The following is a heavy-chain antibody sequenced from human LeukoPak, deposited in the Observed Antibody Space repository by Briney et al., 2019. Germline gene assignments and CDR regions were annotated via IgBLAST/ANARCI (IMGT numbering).Heavy chain of an antibody. CDR2: INPSGGST. J-gene: IGHJ4*02. V-gene: IGHV1-46*01. Sequence: ASVKVSCKASGYTFTSYYMHWVRQAPGQGLEWMGIINPSGGSTSYAQKFQGRVTMTRDMSTSTVYMELSSLRSEDTAVYYCARVGRYCTNGVCSKSFDYWSQGTLVTVSS. D-gene: IGHD2-8*01. CDR3: ARVGRYCTNGVCSKSFDY. CDR1: GYTFTSYY.